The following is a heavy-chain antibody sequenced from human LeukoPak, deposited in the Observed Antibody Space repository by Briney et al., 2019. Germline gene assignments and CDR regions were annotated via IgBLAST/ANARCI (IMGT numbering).Heavy chain of an antibody. CDR3: ARRNLFYGSGSYSDAFDI. J-gene: IGHJ3*02. D-gene: IGHD3-10*01. CDR1: GGSISSYY. V-gene: IGHV4-59*08. CDR2: IYYSGST. Sequence: SETLSLSCTVSGGSISSYYWSWIRQPPGKGLEWIGYIYYSGSTNYNPSLKSRVTISVDTSKNQFSLKLSSVTAADTAVYYCARRNLFYGSGSYSDAFDIWGQGTMVTVSS.